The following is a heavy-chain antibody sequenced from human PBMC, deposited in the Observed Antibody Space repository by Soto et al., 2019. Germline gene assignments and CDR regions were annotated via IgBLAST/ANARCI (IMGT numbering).Heavy chain of an antibody. CDR2: VHSDGSST. CDR1: GFTFSYYW. V-gene: IGHV3-74*01. CDR3: ARGDRGAFDM. D-gene: IGHD1-26*01. J-gene: IGHJ3*02. Sequence: QLVESGGGLVQPGESLRLSCAASGFTFSYYWMHWVRQAPGKGLVWVSRVHSDGSSTTYADSVNGRFTIPRDNARNTVYLQMNSLRAEDTAVYYCARGDRGAFDMWGQGTVVTVSS.